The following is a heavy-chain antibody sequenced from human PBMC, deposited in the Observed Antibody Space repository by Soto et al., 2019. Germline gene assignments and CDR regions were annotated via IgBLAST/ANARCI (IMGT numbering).Heavy chain of an antibody. Sequence: PGGSLRLSCAASGFTFGDYPMSWVRQAPGKGLDWVASISRGSTYIYYADSVRGRSTITRDNAKHSLSLQMDNMRDDDTAVYYCARATTGFQFXFWGQGTLVTVSS. D-gene: IGHD1-1*01. J-gene: IGHJ4*02. V-gene: IGHV3-21*01. CDR3: ARATTGFQFXF. CDR1: GFTFGDYP. CDR2: ISRGSTYI.